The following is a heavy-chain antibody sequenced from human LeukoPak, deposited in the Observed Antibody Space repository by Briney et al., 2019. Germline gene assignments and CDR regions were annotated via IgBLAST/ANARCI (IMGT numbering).Heavy chain of an antibody. CDR1: GYTFTDYN. D-gene: IGHD3/OR15-3a*01. CDR3: ARDWDWLVPSKGGPPRYFYFMDV. J-gene: IGHJ6*03. CDR2: IDPNRGGT. V-gene: IGHV1-2*07. Sequence: ASVKVSCKTSGYTFTDYNMHWVRQAPGQGPEWMGWIDPNRGGTNYAHRFQGRVTITRDTSISTVYMELNNLISDDTAVYYCARDWDWLVPSKGGPPRYFYFMDVWGKGTSVIVSS.